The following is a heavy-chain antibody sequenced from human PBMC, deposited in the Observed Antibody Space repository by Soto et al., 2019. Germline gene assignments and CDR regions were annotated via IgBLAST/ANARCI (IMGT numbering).Heavy chain of an antibody. CDR2: IIHSEST. CDR1: GGSFSAYC. CDR3: ARQRPTDGRWEFANYYGMDV. J-gene: IGHJ6*02. Sequence: ETLSLTCAVYGGSFSAYCWSWVRQPPGKGLEWIGEIIHSESTKYNPSLKSRVTISVDTSKNQFSLKLSSVTAADTAVYYCARQRPTDGRWEFANYYGMDVWGQGTPVTVSS. V-gene: IGHV4-34*12. D-gene: IGHD1-26*01.